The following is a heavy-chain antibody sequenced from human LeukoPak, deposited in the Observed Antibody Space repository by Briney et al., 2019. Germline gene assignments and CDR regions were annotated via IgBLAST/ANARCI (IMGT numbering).Heavy chain of an antibody. CDR2: INHSGST. CDR3: ARWGREQPYAFDI. V-gene: IGHV4-34*01. CDR1: GGSFSGYY. J-gene: IGHJ3*02. D-gene: IGHD1-26*01. Sequence: PSETLSLTCAVYGGSFSGYYWSWIRQPPGKGLEWIGEINHSGSTNYNPSLKSRVTISVDTSKNQFSLKLSSVTAADTAVYYCARWGREQPYAFDIWGQGTMVTVSS.